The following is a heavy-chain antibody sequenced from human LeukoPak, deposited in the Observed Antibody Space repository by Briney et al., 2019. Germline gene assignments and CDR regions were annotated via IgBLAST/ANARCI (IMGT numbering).Heavy chain of an antibody. CDR2: INHSGST. CDR1: GGSFSGYY. D-gene: IGHD1-26*01. V-gene: IGHV4-34*01. J-gene: IGHJ4*02. CDR3: AREPSGSYPHFDY. Sequence: SETLSLTCAVYGGSFSGYYWSWIRQPPGKGLEWIGEINHSGSTNYNPSLKSRVTISVDTSKNQFSLKLSSVTAADTAVYYCAREPSGSYPHFDYWGQGTLVTVSS.